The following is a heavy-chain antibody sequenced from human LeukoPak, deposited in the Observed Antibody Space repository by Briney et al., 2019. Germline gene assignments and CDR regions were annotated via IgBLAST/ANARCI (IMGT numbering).Heavy chain of an antibody. CDR2: IRYDGSNK. J-gene: IGHJ4*02. CDR3: AKDAAAGVIDY. D-gene: IGHD6-13*01. V-gene: IGHV3-30*02. Sequence: GGSLRLSCAASGFTFSSYGMHWVRQAPGKGLEWVAFIRYDGSNKYYADSAKGRFTISRDNSKNTLYLQTNSLRAEDTAVYYCAKDAAAGVIDYWGQGTLVTVSS. CDR1: GFTFSSYG.